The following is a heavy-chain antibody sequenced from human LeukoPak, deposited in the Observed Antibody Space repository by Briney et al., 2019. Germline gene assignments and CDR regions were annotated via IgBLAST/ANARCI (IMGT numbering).Heavy chain of an antibody. D-gene: IGHD4-17*01. CDR2: INPSGGST. V-gene: IGHV1-46*01. CDR3: ARDQSTYGDHEVGIDP. J-gene: IGHJ5*02. CDR1: GYTFTSYY. Sequence: ASVKVSCKASGYTFTSYYMHWVRQAPGQGLEWMGIINPSGGSTSYAQKFQGRVTMTRDTSTSTVYMELSSLRSEDTAVYYCARDQSTYGDHEVGIDPWGQGTLVTVSS.